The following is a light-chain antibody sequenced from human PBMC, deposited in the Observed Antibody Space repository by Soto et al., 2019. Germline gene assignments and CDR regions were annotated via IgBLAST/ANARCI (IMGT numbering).Light chain of an antibody. Sequence: DIEMTQSPSTLSASVGDRVTITCRASQTIRRWLAWYQQRPGQAPKVLIYDASTLESGVPARFSGSGSETEFTLTISSLQPEDSATYYCQHYHSDPWTFGQGTKVEIK. J-gene: IGKJ1*01. CDR2: DAS. V-gene: IGKV1-5*01. CDR1: QTIRRW. CDR3: QHYHSDPWT.